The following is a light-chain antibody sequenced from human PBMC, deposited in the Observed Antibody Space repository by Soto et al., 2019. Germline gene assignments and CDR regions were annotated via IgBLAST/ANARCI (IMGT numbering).Light chain of an antibody. CDR2: GAS. CDR3: QQRSNWPPIT. J-gene: IGKJ5*01. Sequence: PGERATLSCRASQSVSSNLAWYQQKPGQAPRLLIYGASTRATGIPARFSGSGFGTDFTLTISSLEPEDAAVYYCQQRSNWPPITFGQGTRLEIK. CDR1: QSVSSN. V-gene: IGKV3-11*01.